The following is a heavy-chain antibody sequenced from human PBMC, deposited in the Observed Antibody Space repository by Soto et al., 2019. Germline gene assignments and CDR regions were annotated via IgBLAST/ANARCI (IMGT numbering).Heavy chain of an antibody. CDR2: LNHDGSEK. D-gene: IGHD3-9*01. CDR3: ATYHDILTGSRYEY. J-gene: IGHJ4*02. Sequence: EVQLVESGGGLVQPGGSLRLSCEVSGFTFSNFWMTWVRQAPGKGLEWVATLNHDGSEKYYVDFVKGRFTISRDNAKNSVFLQMNSLSGEDTAVYYCATYHDILTGSRYEYWGRGTLVTVSS. CDR1: GFTFSNFW. V-gene: IGHV3-7*03.